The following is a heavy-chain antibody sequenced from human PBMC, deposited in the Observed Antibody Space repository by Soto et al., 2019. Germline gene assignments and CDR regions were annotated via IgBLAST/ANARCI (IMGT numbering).Heavy chain of an antibody. CDR1: GGSISSYY. D-gene: IGHD3-10*01. V-gene: IGHV4-59*01. CDR2: IKDSGNT. CDR3: ARNRSGSYYISYGMDV. Sequence: ETLSLTCTVSGGSISSYYWTWIRQPPGKRLEWIGYIKDSGNTNYNPSLKSRVTMSLDTSKNQFSLKLSSVTAADTAVYYCARNRSGSYYISYGMDVWGQGTTVTVSS. J-gene: IGHJ6*02.